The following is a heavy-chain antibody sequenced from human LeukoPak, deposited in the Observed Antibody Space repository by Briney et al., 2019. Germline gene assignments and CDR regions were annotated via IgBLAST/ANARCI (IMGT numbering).Heavy chain of an antibody. V-gene: IGHV1-46*01. J-gene: IGHJ3*02. CDR1: GYTFTSYY. CDR2: INPSGSST. CDR3: ARGFGVGGRNAFDI. D-gene: IGHD3-3*01. Sequence: ASVKVSCKASGYTFTSYYMHWVRQAPGQGREWMGIINPSGSSTTYAQKFQGRVTMTRDMSTSTLYMELSSLRSEDTAMYYCARGFGVGGRNAFDIWGQGTMVTVSS.